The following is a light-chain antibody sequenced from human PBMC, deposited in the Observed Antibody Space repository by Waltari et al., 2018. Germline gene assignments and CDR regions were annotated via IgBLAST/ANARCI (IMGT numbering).Light chain of an antibody. CDR1: SSDVGGYNY. V-gene: IGLV2-8*01. CDR2: EVS. CDR3: SSFAGGGNPVL. Sequence: QSALTQPPSASGSPGQSVTITCRGTSSDVGGYNYVSWYQQHPGKVPKLMIFEVSKRPSGVPDRFSGSKSGNTAPLTVSGLQAEDEADYYCSSFAGGGNPVLFGGGTRLTVL. J-gene: IGLJ2*01.